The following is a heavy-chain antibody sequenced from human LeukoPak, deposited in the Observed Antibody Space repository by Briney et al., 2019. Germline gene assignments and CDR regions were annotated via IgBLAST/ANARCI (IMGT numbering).Heavy chain of an antibody. D-gene: IGHD6-13*01. J-gene: IGHJ4*02. Sequence: PSETLSLTCAVYGGSFSGYYWSWIPQPPGKGLEWIGEINHSGSTNYNPSLKSRVTISVDTSKNQFSLKLSSVTAADTAVYYCARGPAAASPFWGQGTLVTVSS. CDR3: ARGPAAASPF. CDR2: INHSGST. V-gene: IGHV4-34*01. CDR1: GGSFSGYY.